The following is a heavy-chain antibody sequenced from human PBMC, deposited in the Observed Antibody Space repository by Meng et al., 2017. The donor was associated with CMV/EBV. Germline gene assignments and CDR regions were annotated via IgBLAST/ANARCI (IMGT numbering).Heavy chain of an antibody. V-gene: IGHV3-7*01. CDR2: IKQDGSEK. CDR1: GFTFSSYW. CDR3: ARGDVPAPPFPYYYGMDV. J-gene: IGHJ6*02. Sequence: GGSLRLSCAASGFTFSSYWMSWVRQAPGKGLEWVANIKQDGSEKYYVDSVKGRFTISRDNAKNSLYLQMNSLRAEDTAVYYCARGDVPAPPFPYYYGMDVGGQGTTVTVSS. D-gene: IGHD2-2*01.